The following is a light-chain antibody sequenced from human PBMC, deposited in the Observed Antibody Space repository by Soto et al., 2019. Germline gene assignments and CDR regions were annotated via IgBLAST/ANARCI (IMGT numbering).Light chain of an antibody. V-gene: IGKV1-33*01. CDR1: QVISNY. Sequence: DIQMTQSASSLSASVGDRVTITCQASQVISNYLNWYQQKPGKAPKLLIYDISTLEIGVPSRFSGSGSGTDFTFTITGLQPEDIATYYCQQYENLPYTFGQGTKVGIK. CDR2: DIS. J-gene: IGKJ2*01. CDR3: QQYENLPYT.